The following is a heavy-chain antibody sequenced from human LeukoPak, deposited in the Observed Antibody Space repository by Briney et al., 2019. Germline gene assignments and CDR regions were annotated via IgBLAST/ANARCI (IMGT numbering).Heavy chain of an antibody. J-gene: IGHJ6*02. CDR1: GGSISSSNW. CDR2: IYHSGST. V-gene: IGHV4-4*02. CDR3: SRGRIYFGSGGDLTDARLFYYYGMDV. Sequence: PSETLSLTCAVSGGSISSSNWWSWVRQPPGKGLEWIGEIYHSGSTNYNPSLKSRVTISVDKSKNQFSLKLSSVTAEDTAVYYCSRGRIYFGSGGDLTDARLFYYYGMDVWGQGTTVTVSS. D-gene: IGHD3-10*01.